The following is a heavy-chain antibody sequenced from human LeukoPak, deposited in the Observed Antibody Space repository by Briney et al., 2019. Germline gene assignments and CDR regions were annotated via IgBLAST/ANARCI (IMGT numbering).Heavy chain of an antibody. V-gene: IGHV4-61*02. CDR3: ARSSRSYYYYYMDV. CDR2: IYTSGST. J-gene: IGHJ6*03. CDR1: GGSISSGSYY. Sequence: SETLSLTCTVSGGSISSGSYYWSWIRQPAGKGLEWIGRIYTSGSTKYNPSLKSRVTISVDTSKNQFSLKLSSVTAADTAVYYCARSSRSYYYYYMDVWGKGTTVTISS.